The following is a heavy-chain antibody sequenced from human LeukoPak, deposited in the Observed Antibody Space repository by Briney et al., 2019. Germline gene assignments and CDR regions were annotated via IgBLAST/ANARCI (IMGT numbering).Heavy chain of an antibody. V-gene: IGHV3-30*02. J-gene: IGHJ4*02. Sequence: GSLRLSCAASGFTFSSYGMHWVRQAPGKGLEWVAFIRYDGSNKYYADSVKGRFTISRDNSKNTLYLQMNSLRAEDTAVYYCAKDRVGNVWGSYRSDFDYWGQGTLVTVSS. CDR1: GFTFSSYG. CDR2: IRYDGSNK. CDR3: AKDRVGNVWGSYRSDFDY. D-gene: IGHD3-16*02.